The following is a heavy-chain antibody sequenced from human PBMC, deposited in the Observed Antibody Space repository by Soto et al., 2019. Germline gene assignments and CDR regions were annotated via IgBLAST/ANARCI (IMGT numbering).Heavy chain of an antibody. Sequence: SETLSLTCTVSGGSISSGGYYWSWIRQHPGKGLEWIGYIYYSGSTYYNPSLKSRVTISVDTSKNQFSLKLSSVTAADTAVYYCARDTDREYFDYWGQGTLVTVSS. V-gene: IGHV4-31*03. D-gene: IGHD4-4*01. CDR2: IYYSGST. CDR1: GGSISSGGYY. J-gene: IGHJ4*02. CDR3: ARDTDREYFDY.